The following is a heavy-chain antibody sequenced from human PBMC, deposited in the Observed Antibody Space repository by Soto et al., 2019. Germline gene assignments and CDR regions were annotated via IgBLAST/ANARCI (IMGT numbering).Heavy chain of an antibody. CDR2: IDPSDSYT. J-gene: IGHJ6*02. Sequence: GESLKISCKGSGYSFTSYWISWVRQMPGKGLEWMGRIDPSDSYTNYSPSFQGHVTISADKSISTAYLQWSSLKASDTAMYYCAGDKVYYYYSGMDVWGQGTTVTVSS. CDR3: AGDKVYYYYSGMDV. CDR1: GYSFTSYW. D-gene: IGHD2-21*02. V-gene: IGHV5-10-1*01.